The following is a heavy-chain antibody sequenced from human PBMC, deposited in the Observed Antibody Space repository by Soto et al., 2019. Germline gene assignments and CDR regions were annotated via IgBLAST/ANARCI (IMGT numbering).Heavy chain of an antibody. CDR2: ISYSSSSI. D-gene: IGHD6-13*01. Sequence: EVQLVESGGGLVQPGGSRRLSCAASGFAFNTYSMNWVRQAPGKGLEWVSYISYSSSSIYYADSVRGRFTVSRDNAKNSLFLQMNSLRDEDTAVYYCASEAAAGSFFDCWGQGTLVTVSS. V-gene: IGHV3-48*02. CDR3: ASEAAAGSFFDC. J-gene: IGHJ4*02. CDR1: GFAFNTYS.